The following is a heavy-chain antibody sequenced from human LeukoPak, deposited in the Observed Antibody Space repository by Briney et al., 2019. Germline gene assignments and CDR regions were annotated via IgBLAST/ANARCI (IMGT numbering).Heavy chain of an antibody. V-gene: IGHV6-1*01. Sequence: SQTLSLTCAISGDSVSSNSAAWNWIRQSPSRGLEWLGRTYYRSKWYNDYAVSVKSRITINPDTSKNQFSLQLNSVTPEDTAVYYCARDRKYYGSGSYYPHSQIIDYWGQGTLVTVSS. CDR3: ARDRKYYGSGSYYPHSQIIDY. J-gene: IGHJ4*02. CDR1: GDSVSSNSAA. D-gene: IGHD3-10*01. CDR2: TYYRSKWYN.